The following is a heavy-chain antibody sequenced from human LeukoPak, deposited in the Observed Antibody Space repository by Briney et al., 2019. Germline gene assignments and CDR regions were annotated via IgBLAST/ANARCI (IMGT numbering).Heavy chain of an antibody. CDR2: TYYRSKWYN. CDR1: GDSVSSNSAT. V-gene: IGHV6-1*01. J-gene: IGHJ3*01. Sequence: QTPSLTCAISGDSVSSNSATWNWIRQSPSRGLEWLGRTYYRSKWYNDYTVSVNSRITINPDTSKNQFSLHLNSVPPEDTAVYFCARGPIWSDAFDVWGQGTMVTVSS. D-gene: IGHD1-1*01. CDR3: ARGPIWSDAFDV.